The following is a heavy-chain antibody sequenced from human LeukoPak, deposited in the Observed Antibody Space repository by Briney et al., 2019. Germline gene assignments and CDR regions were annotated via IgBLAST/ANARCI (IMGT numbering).Heavy chain of an antibody. J-gene: IGHJ6*02. CDR1: GFTFSSYA. D-gene: IGHD3-22*01. CDR3: ARGPNYYDSSGYPYYYYGMDV. V-gene: IGHV3-30-3*01. CDR2: ISYDGSNK. Sequence: PGRSLRLSCAASGFTFSSYAMHWVRQAPGKGLEWVAVISYDGSNKYYADSVKGRFTISRDNSKNTLYLQMNSLRAEDTAVYYSARGPNYYDSSGYPYYYYGMDVWGQGTTVTVSS.